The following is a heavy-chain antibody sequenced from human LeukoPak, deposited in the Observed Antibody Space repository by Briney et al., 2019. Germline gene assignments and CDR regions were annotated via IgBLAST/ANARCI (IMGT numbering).Heavy chain of an antibody. CDR1: GYTFTGYY. V-gene: IGHV1-2*02. Sequence: WASVKVSCKASGYTFTGYYMHWVRQAPGQGLEWMGWINPNSGGTNYAQKFQGRVTMTRDTSISTAYMELRSLRSDDTAVYYCARDTRYSGYVMFDYWGQGTLVTVSS. CDR2: INPNSGGT. J-gene: IGHJ4*02. CDR3: ARDTRYSGYVMFDY. D-gene: IGHD5-12*01.